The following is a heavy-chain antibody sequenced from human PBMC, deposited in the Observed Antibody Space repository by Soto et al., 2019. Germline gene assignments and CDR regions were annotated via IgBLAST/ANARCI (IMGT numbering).Heavy chain of an antibody. D-gene: IGHD3-10*01. CDR1: GFTFSSYG. CDR3: ATREDGSGSYPPIDY. CDR2: ISYDGSNK. V-gene: IGHV3-30*03. Sequence: GGSLRLSCAASGFTFSSYGMHWVRQAPGKGLEWVAVISYDGSNKYYADSVKGRFTISRDNSKNTLYLQMNSLRAGDTAVYYCATREDGSGSYPPIDYWGQGTLVTVSS. J-gene: IGHJ4*02.